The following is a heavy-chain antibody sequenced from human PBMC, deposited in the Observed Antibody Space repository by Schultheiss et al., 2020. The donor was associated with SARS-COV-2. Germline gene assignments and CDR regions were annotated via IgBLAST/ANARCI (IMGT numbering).Heavy chain of an antibody. D-gene: IGHD2-2*01. CDR3: AHSLPGYCSSTSCYPFDY. J-gene: IGHJ4*02. V-gene: IGHV2-5*01. Sequence: SGPTLVKPTQTLTLTCTFSGFSLSTSGVGVGWIRQPPGKALEWLALIYWNDDKRYSPSLKSRLTITKDTSKNQVVLTMTNMDPVDTATYYCAHSLPGYCSSTSCYPFDYWGQGTLVTVSS. CDR1: GFSLSTSGVG. CDR2: IYWNDDK.